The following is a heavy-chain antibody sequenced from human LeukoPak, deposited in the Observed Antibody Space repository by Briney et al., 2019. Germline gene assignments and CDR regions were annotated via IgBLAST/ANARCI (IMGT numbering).Heavy chain of an antibody. V-gene: IGHV3-23*01. CDR3: AKHYDDSGYSLYYFDY. J-gene: IGHJ4*02. D-gene: IGHD3-22*01. CDR2: FTGSGDNT. Sequence: PGGSLRLSCASSGFSFSSFDMTWVRQAPGKGLEWVSVFTGSGDNTYYADSVKGRFTISRDNSKNTLYLQVNSLRAEDTAIYYCAKHYDDSGYSLYYFDYWGQGTLVTVSS. CDR1: GFSFSSFD.